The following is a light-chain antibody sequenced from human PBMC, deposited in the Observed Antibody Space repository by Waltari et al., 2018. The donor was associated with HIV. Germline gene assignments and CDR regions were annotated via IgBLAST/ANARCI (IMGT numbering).Light chain of an antibody. J-gene: IGKJ3*01. V-gene: IGKV3-20*01. CDR3: QRTYNAP. Sequence: IVLTQSPGTLSVSPGERATLSCRASQTVNDAYLAWYQQRPGQSPILRIYGSSSRATGVPTRFSGSGSGTDFTLTISSLQPEEVATYYGQRTYNAPFGPGTTVDIK. CDR1: QTVNDAY. CDR2: GSS.